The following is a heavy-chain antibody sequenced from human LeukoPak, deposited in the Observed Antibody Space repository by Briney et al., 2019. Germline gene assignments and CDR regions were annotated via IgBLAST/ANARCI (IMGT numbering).Heavy chain of an antibody. CDR2: TNGAGSDT. J-gene: IGHJ4*02. V-gene: IGHV3-74*03. CDR1: GFTFSSHW. CDR3: TRHQDY. Sequence: GGSLRLSCKVSGFTFSSHWMHWARQAPGKGLVWVSFTNGAGSDTTYADSVKGRFTISRDNAKNTLYLYMNNLRPEDTGVYYCTRHQDYWGQGTLVTVSS.